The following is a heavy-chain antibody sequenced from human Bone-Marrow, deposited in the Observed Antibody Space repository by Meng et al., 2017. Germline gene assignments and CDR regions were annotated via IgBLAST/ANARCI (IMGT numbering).Heavy chain of an antibody. CDR2: INHSGST. CDR3: SRGDQQALVDLDH. D-gene: IGHD6-13*01. V-gene: IGHV4-34*01. Sequence: SETLSLTCAVYGGSFSGYYWSWIRQPPGKGLEWIGEINHSGSTNYNPSLKSRVTISVDTSKNQFSLRLSSVTAADTAVYYCSRGDQQALVDLDHWGPGTRVTVSS. J-gene: IGHJ4*02. CDR1: GGSFSGYY.